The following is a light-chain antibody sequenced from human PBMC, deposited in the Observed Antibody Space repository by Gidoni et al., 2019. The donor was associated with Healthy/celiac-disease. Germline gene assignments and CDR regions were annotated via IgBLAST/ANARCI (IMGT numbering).Light chain of an antibody. CDR1: QDISTY. V-gene: IGKV1-33*01. CDR2: DAS. CDR3: QQYDNRPLT. J-gene: IGKJ4*01. Sequence: DIQMTQSPSSLSASVGDRVTITCQASQDISTYFNWYQQKPGKAPKLLIYDASNLETGIPSRFSGSGSGTDFTFTISSLQPEDIATYYCQQYDNRPLTFGGGTKVEIK.